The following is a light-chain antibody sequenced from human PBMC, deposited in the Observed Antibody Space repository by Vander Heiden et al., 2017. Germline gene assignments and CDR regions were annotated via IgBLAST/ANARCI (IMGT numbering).Light chain of an antibody. J-gene: IGLJ2*01. Sequence: QSALTQPASVSGSPGQSITISCAGTTSDVGGYHYVSWYHQHAGNAPNLMIYDVSNRPSGVSIRFSGSKSGNTASLTIAGLQAEDEADYYFSSLTTTTSVVFGEGTKLTVL. CDR2: DVS. CDR3: SSLTTTTSVV. CDR1: TSDVGGYHY. V-gene: IGLV2-14*03.